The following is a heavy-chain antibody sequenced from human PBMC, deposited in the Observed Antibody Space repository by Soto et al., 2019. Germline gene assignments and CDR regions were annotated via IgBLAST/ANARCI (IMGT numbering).Heavy chain of an antibody. Sequence: QVQLQESGPGLVKPSETLSLTCTVSGGSISRYYWSWIRQPPGKGLEWIGYIYYSGSTNYNSSLKSRVTISVATSKNQFSLQLSSVTAADTAVYYCARRYGGTFDYWGQGTLVTVSS. J-gene: IGHJ4*02. D-gene: IGHD2-15*01. CDR1: GGSISRYY. CDR3: ARRYGGTFDY. CDR2: IYYSGST. V-gene: IGHV4-59*08.